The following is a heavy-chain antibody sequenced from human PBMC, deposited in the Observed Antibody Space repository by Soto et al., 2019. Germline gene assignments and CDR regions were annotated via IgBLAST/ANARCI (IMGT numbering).Heavy chain of an antibody. CDR3: ARSTYYYDSSGYDFQKFDP. J-gene: IGHJ5*02. D-gene: IGHD3-22*01. CDR2: IYHSGST. CDR1: GGSISSGGYS. V-gene: IGHV4-30-2*01. Sequence: SETLSLTCAVSGGSISSGGYSWSWIRQPPGKGLEWIGYIYHSGSTYYNPSLESRVTISVDRSKNQFSLKLSSVTAADTAVYYCARSTYYYDSSGYDFQKFDPWGQGTLVTVSS.